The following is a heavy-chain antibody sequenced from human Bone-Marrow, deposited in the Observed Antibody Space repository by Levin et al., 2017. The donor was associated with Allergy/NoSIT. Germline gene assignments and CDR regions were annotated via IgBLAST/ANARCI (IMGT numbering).Heavy chain of an antibody. CDR3: ARGPRANWGSGTDF. CDR1: GFTVSSNY. CDR2: IYSGGST. D-gene: IGHD7-27*01. V-gene: IGHV3-53*01. Sequence: PGGSLRLSCAASGFTVSSNYMSWVRQAPGKGLEWVSIIYSGGSTYYADSVKGRFTISRDNSKNTLYLQMNSLRAEDTAVYYCARGPRANWGSGTDFWGQGTLVTVSS. J-gene: IGHJ4*02.